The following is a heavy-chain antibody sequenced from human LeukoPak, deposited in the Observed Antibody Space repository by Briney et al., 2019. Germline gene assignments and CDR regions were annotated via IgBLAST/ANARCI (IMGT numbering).Heavy chain of an antibody. Sequence: PSETLSLTCAVYGGSFSGYYWSWIRQPPGKGLEWIGEINHSGSTNYNPSLKSRVTISVDTSKNQFSLKLSSVTAADTAVYYCARDWAYCSGGSCYNHFDYWGQGTLVTVSS. J-gene: IGHJ4*02. CDR2: INHSGST. CDR3: ARDWAYCSGGSCYNHFDY. V-gene: IGHV4-34*01. CDR1: GGSFSGYY. D-gene: IGHD2-15*01.